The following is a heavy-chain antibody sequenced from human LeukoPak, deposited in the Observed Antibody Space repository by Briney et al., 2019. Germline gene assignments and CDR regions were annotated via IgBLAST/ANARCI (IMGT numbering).Heavy chain of an antibody. V-gene: IGHV1-18*01. CDR3: ARARGRGFCSGGSCYFNWFDP. D-gene: IGHD2-15*01. CDR2: ISAYNGNT. Sequence: ASVKVSCKASGYTFTSYGISWVRQAPGQGLEWMGWISAYNGNTNYAQKLQGRVTMTTDTSTSTAYMELRSLRSDDTAAYYCARARGRGFCSGGSCYFNWFDPWGQGTLVTVSS. CDR1: GYTFTSYG. J-gene: IGHJ5*02.